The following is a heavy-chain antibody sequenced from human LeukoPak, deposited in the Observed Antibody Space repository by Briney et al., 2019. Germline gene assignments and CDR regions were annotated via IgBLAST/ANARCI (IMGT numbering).Heavy chain of an antibody. Sequence: GGSLRLSCAASGFTFSSYSMNWVRQAPGKGLEWVSSISSSSSYIYYADSVKGRFTISRDNAKNSLYLQMNSLRAEDTAVYYCARPPYDSSGYYYDQYYYYYMDDWGKGTTVTVSS. V-gene: IGHV3-21*01. D-gene: IGHD3-22*01. CDR2: ISSSSSYI. CDR3: ARPPYDSSGYYYDQYYYYYMDD. CDR1: GFTFSSYS. J-gene: IGHJ6*03.